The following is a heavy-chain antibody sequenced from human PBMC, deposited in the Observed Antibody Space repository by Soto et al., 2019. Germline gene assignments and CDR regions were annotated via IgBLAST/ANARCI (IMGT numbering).Heavy chain of an antibody. CDR3: ARDADSGSYPIDY. D-gene: IGHD1-26*01. V-gene: IGHV3-33*01. CDR1: GFTFSSYG. CDR2: IWYDGSNK. Sequence: QVQLVESGGGVVQPGRSLRLSCAASGFTFSSYGMHWVRQAPGKGLEWVAVIWYDGSNKYYADSVKGRFTISRDNSKNTLYLQMNSLIAEDTAVYYCARDADSGSYPIDYWGQGTLVTVSS. J-gene: IGHJ4*02.